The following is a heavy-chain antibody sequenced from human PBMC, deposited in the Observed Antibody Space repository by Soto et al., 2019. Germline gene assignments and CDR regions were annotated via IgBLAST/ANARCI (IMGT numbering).Heavy chain of an antibody. CDR3: ATGNVDSMLEY. CDR2: MFHSGGA. Sequence: QVQLHESGPGLVKPSETLSLTCVVSDGSISTYDWWTWVRQPPGKGLEWIGKMFHSGGADYSPSLKSRVTIPADSSKTHFSLRLTALTAADTAVYYCATGNVDSMLEYWGQGTQVAVSS. D-gene: IGHD3-3*01. CDR1: DGSISTYDW. J-gene: IGHJ4*02. V-gene: IGHV4-4*02.